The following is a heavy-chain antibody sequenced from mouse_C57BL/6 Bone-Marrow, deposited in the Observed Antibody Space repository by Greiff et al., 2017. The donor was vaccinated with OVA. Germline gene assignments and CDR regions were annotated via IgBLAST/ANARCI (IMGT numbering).Heavy chain of an antibody. CDR1: GYTFTSYG. CDR2: IYPRSGNN. CDR3: APQLRYWYFDV. J-gene: IGHJ1*03. Sequence: VQLQQSGAELARPGASVKLSCKASGYTFTSYGISWVKQRTGQGLEWIGEIYPRSGNNYYNEKFKGKATLTADKSSSTAYMELRSLTSADYAVYFCAPQLRYWYFDVWGTGTTVTVSS. D-gene: IGHD1-1*01. V-gene: IGHV1-81*01.